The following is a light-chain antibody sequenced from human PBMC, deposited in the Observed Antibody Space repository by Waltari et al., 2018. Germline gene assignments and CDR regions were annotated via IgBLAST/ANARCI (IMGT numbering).Light chain of an antibody. J-gene: IGKJ4*01. CDR3: QQRSNWPLT. CDR1: QSVSSY. Sequence: DIVLTQSPATMSLSPGERATLSCTASQSVSSYLAWYQQKPGQAPRLLIYDASNRATGIPARFSGSGSVTDFTLTISSLEPEDFAVYYCQQRSNWPLTFGGGTKVEIK. V-gene: IGKV3-11*01. CDR2: DAS.